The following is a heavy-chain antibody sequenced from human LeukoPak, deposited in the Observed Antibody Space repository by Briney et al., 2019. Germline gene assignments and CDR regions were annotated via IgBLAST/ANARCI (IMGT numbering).Heavy chain of an antibody. D-gene: IGHD4-17*01. Sequence: SETLSLTCTVSGGSISSSSYYWGWIRQPPGKWLEWIGSIYYSGSTYYNPSLKSRVTISVDTAKNQFSLKLSSVTAAATAVYYGYYGDYADGMDVWGQGTTVTVSS. CDR2: IYYSGST. CDR3: YYGDYADGMDV. CDR1: GGSISSSSYY. V-gene: IGHV4-39*01. J-gene: IGHJ6*02.